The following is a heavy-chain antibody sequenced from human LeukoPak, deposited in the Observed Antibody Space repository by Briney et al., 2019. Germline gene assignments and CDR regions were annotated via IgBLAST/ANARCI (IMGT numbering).Heavy chain of an antibody. V-gene: IGHV3-23*01. J-gene: IGHJ4*02. D-gene: IGHD1-26*01. CDR2: ISESGGGSYSGGGT. Sequence: GGSLRLSCAASGFTFNNFAMSWVRQIPGKGLEWVSTISESGGGSYSGGGTYYGDSVKGRFIISKDGSTKTLFLQMDRLRADDTGIYYCAKGKVNHLGALDYWGQGALVTVSS. CDR1: GFTFNNFA. CDR3: AKGKVNHLGALDY.